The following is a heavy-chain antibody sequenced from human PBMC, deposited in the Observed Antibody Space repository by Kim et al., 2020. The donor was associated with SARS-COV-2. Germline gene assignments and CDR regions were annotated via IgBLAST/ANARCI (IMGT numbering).Heavy chain of an antibody. J-gene: IGHJ4*02. CDR3: AKDIQAAALGGGWYYFDY. CDR1: GFNFDDYA. CDR2: LRWRSRSI. V-gene: IGHV3-9*01. D-gene: IGHD2-2*01. Sequence: GGSLRLSCAASGFNFDDYAMHWVRQAPGKGLEWVSGLRWRSRSIGYADSVKGRFTISRDNAKNSLYLQMNSLRTEETALYYCAKDIQAAALGGGWYYFDYWGQVTLVTVSS.